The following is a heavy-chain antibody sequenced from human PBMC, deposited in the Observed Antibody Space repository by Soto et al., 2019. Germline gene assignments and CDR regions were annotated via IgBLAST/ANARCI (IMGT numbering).Heavy chain of an antibody. CDR3: AMVDNYVTPTTQDV. J-gene: IGHJ6*02. V-gene: IGHV1-18*01. CDR1: GYIFVNYG. Sequence: QVQLVQSGDEVRKPGSSVTVSCKASGYIFVNYGIAWVRQAPGQGLEWMGWISPYSGNTQYASKVQGRLTMTTDTSTCTAYMDLGSLTSDDTAVYYCAMVDNYVTPTTQDVWGQGTTVTVSS. CDR2: ISPYSGNT. D-gene: IGHD3-16*01.